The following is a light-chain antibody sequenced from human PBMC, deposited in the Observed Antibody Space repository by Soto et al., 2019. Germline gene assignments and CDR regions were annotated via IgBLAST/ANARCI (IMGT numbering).Light chain of an antibody. Sequence: EIVMTQSPGTLSVSPGEGATLSCRASQSVSSNLAWYQQKPGQAPRLLIYGASTRATGIPARFSGSGSGTAFTLTISSLHSEDFAVYYCQHYNNWPITFGQGTRLEIK. CDR3: QHYNNWPIT. CDR1: QSVSSN. J-gene: IGKJ5*01. CDR2: GAS. V-gene: IGKV3-15*01.